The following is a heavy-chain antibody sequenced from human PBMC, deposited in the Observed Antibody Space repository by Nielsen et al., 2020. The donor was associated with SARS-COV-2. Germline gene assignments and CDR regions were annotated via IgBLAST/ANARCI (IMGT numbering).Heavy chain of an antibody. D-gene: IGHD3-10*01. CDR1: GFTFSAYA. CDR2: VSGDVAHTT. CDR3: ATYGSGGVDY. Sequence: GGSLRLSCAASGFTFSAYAMIWVRQAAGKGLEWVSAVSGDVAHTTYYADSVKGRFTISRDNAKNSLYLQMNSLRAKDTALYYCATYGSGGVDYWGQGTLVTVSS. J-gene: IGHJ4*02. V-gene: IGHV3-23*01.